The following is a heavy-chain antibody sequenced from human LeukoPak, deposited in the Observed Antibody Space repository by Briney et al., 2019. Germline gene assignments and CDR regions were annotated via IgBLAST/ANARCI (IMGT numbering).Heavy chain of an antibody. Sequence: NPSETLSLTCAVYGGSFSGYYWTWIRQPPGKGLEWIGEINRGEDTNYNPSLKSRVTISVDTSKTQVSLKLSSVTAADTAVYYCARGVGSGSYFFNWGQGTLVTVSS. CDR2: INRGEDT. J-gene: IGHJ4*02. CDR3: ARGVGSGSYFFN. V-gene: IGHV4-34*01. D-gene: IGHD1-26*01. CDR1: GGSFSGYY.